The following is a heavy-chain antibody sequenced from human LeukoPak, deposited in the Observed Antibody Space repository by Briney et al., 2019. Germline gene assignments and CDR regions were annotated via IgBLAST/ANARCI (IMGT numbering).Heavy chain of an antibody. CDR1: GFTFSSYE. D-gene: IGHD3-3*01. CDR2: ISSSGSTI. CDR3: ARDSQAYYDFWSGYTDYGKDV. Sequence: GGSLRLSCAASGFTFSSYEMNWVRQAPGKGLEWVSYISSSGSTIYYADSVKGRFTISRDNAKNSLYLQMNSLRAEDTAVYYCARDSQAYYDFWSGYTDYGKDVWGQGTTVTVSS. V-gene: IGHV3-48*03. J-gene: IGHJ6*02.